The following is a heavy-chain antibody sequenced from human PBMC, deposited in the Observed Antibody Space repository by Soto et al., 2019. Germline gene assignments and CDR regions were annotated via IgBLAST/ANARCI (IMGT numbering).Heavy chain of an antibody. D-gene: IGHD3-10*01. Sequence: GGSLRLSCAASGFTFSSYAMSWVRQAPGKGLEWVSAISGSGGSTYYADSVKGRFTITRDNSKNTLYLQMNSLRAEDTAVYYCAKGGGWFGITGGYWGQGTLVTVSS. CDR2: ISGSGGST. CDR1: GFTFSSYA. V-gene: IGHV3-23*01. CDR3: AKGGGWFGITGGY. J-gene: IGHJ4*02.